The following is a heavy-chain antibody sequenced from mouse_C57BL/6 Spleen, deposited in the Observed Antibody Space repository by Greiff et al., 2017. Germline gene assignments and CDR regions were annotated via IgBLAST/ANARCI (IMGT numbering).Heavy chain of an antibody. D-gene: IGHD2-1*01. Sequence: QVQLQQPGAELVKPGASVKLSCKASGYTFTSYWMRWVKQRPGRGLEWIGRIDPNSGGTKYNEKFKSKATLTVDKPSSTAYMQLSSLTSEDSAVYYCASPQDGNYVSWFAYWGQGTLVTVSA. CDR3: ASPQDGNYVSWFAY. CDR1: GYTFTSYW. J-gene: IGHJ3*01. CDR2: IDPNSGGT. V-gene: IGHV1-72*01.